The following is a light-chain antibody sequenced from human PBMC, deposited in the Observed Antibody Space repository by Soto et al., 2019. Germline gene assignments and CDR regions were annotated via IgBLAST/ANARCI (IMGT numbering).Light chain of an antibody. J-gene: IGKJ1*01. V-gene: IGKV1-5*03. CDR3: QQYNNYPGT. Sequence: DIQMTQSPSTLSASVGDRVTITCRASQSISIWLAWYQQKPGKAPNLLISKASSLESGVPSRFIGSGSGTEFTLTISSLQPDDFATYYCQQYNNYPGTFGQGNKV. CDR1: QSISIW. CDR2: KAS.